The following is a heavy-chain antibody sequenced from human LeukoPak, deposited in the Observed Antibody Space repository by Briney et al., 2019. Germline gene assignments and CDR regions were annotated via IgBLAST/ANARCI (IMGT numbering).Heavy chain of an antibody. D-gene: IGHD5-12*01. V-gene: IGHV6-1*01. J-gene: IGHJ3*02. CDR1: GDSVSSYSAA. CDR3: ARDPAGRGYGGVMGAFDI. CDR2: TYYRSKWFN. Sequence: SQTLSLTCAISGDSVSSYSAAWNWIRQSPSRGLEWLGRTYYRSKWFNEHGVSVRGRITIDPDTSNNQFSLQLNSVTPEDTAVYYCARDPAGRGYGGVMGAFDIWGQGTMVTVSS.